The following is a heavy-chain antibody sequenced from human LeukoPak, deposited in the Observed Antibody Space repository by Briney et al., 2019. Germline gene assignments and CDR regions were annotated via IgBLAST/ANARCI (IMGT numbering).Heavy chain of an antibody. Sequence: GGSLRLSCAASGFTFSNYAMSWVRQAPGKGLEWVSAISGSGGSTYYADSVKGRLTISRDNAKNSLYLQMNSLRAEDTAVYYCAREVRYFDWLYRYYMDVWGKGTTVTISS. CDR1: GFTFSNYA. CDR2: ISGSGGST. CDR3: AREVRYFDWLYRYYMDV. D-gene: IGHD3-9*01. J-gene: IGHJ6*03. V-gene: IGHV3-23*01.